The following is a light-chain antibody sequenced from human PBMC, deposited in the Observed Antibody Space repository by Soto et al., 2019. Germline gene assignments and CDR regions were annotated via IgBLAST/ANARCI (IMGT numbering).Light chain of an antibody. V-gene: IGKV3-20*01. J-gene: IGKJ1*01. CDR1: QSVSAGY. CDR3: QQYGSSPTT. CDR2: GAS. Sequence: EIVFTHSPGTLSVARGERATLSCRASQSVSAGYLAWYQQKPGQAPRFLIYGASTRATGIPDRFSGSGSGTDFTLTISRLEPEDFAVYYCQQYGSSPTTFGQGTKVDI.